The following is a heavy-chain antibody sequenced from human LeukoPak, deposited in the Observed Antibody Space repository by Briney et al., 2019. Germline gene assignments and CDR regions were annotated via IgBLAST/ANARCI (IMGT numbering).Heavy chain of an antibody. CDR1: GFTFSSYW. V-gene: IGHV3-7*03. CDR2: IKQDGSEK. D-gene: IGHD3-16*01. CDR3: ARGLRYYYYYGMDV. Sequence: GGSLRLSCAASGFTFSSYWMGWVRQAPGKGLEWVANIKQDGSEKYYVDSVKGRFTISRDNAKNSLYLQMNSLRAEDTAVYYCARGLRYYYYYGMDVWGQGTTVTVSS. J-gene: IGHJ6*02.